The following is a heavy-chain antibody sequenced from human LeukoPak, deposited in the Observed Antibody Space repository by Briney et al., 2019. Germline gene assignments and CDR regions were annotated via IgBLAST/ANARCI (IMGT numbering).Heavy chain of an antibody. D-gene: IGHD5-24*01. CDR1: GFTFSKYW. CDR2: INTDGTVT. V-gene: IGHV3-74*01. CDR3: AKMATLAYYFDY. Sequence: PGGSLRLSCAASGFTFSKYWMLWVRQAPGKGLESVSRINTDGTVTTYADSVKGRFTVSRDNADNTMFLQMNSVRAEDTAVYYCAKMATLAYYFDYWGQGTLVTVSS. J-gene: IGHJ4*02.